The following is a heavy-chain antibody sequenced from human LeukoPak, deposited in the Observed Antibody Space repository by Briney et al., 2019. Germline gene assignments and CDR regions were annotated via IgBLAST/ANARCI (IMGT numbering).Heavy chain of an antibody. CDR3: ARRKNYDFWSGYYPNYYFDY. J-gene: IGHJ4*02. V-gene: IGHV1-46*01. Sequence: ASVKVSCKASGYTFTSYYMHWVRQAPGQGLEWVGIINPSGGSTSYAQKFQGRVTMTRDTSTSTVYMELSSLRSEDTAVYYCARRKNYDFWSGYYPNYYFDYWGQGTLVTVSS. CDR2: INPSGGST. CDR1: GYTFTSYY. D-gene: IGHD3-3*01.